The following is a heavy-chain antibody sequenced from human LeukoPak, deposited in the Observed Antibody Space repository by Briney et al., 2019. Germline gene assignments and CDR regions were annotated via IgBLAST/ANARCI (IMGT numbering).Heavy chain of an antibody. Sequence: GGSLRLSCAASGFTFSSYAMSGVRQAPGKGLEWVSAISGSGGSTYYADSVKGRFTISRDNSKNTLYLQMNSLRAEDTAVYYCAKDQIQAYYYDSSGYYDYWGQGTLVTVSS. CDR2: ISGSGGST. CDR1: GFTFSSYA. J-gene: IGHJ4*02. V-gene: IGHV3-23*01. D-gene: IGHD3-22*01. CDR3: AKDQIQAYYYDSSGYYDY.